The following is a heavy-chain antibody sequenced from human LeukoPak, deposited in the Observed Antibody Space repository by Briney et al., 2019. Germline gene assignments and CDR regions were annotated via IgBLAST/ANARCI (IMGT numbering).Heavy chain of an antibody. CDR2: ISAYNGNT. CDR3: ARSYSSGWYADY. J-gene: IGHJ4*02. V-gene: IGHV1-18*04. D-gene: IGHD6-19*01. CDR1: GHTFTSYG. Sequence: GASVKVSCKASGHTFTSYGISWVRQAPGQGLEWTGWISAYNGNTNYAQKLQGRVTMTTDTTTSTAYMELRSLRSDDTAVYYCARSYSSGWYADYWGQGTLVTVSS.